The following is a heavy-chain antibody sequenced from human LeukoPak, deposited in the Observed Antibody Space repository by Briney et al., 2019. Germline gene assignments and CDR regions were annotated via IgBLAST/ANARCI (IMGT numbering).Heavy chain of an antibody. J-gene: IGHJ4*02. V-gene: IGHV3-11*04. CDR3: ARRPYSSSWYYFDY. CDR1: RVTFEDYY. Sequence: GGSLRLSCTGSRVTFEDYYLSWIRQAPGKGLEWISYVSSTGGDKFYADPVKGRFTISRDNAKNSLYLQMNSLRAEDTAVYYCARRPYSSSWYYFDYWGQGTLVTVSS. D-gene: IGHD6-13*01. CDR2: VSSTGGDK.